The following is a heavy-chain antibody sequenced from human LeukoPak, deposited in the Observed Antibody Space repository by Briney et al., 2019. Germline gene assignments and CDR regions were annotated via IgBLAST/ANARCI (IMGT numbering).Heavy chain of an antibody. D-gene: IGHD6-19*01. V-gene: IGHV4-59*01. J-gene: IGHJ4*02. CDR2: IYYSGST. CDR1: GGSISSYY. Sequence: SETLSLTCTVSGGSISSYYWSWIRQPPGKGLEWIGYIYYSGSTNYNPSLKSRVTISVDTSKNQFSLKLSSVTAADTAVYYCARVLRYGSGWYYFDYWGQGTLVTVSS. CDR3: ARVLRYGSGWYYFDY.